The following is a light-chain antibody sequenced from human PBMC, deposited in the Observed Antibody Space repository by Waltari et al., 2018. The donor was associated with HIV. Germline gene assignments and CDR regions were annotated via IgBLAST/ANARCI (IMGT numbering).Light chain of an antibody. CDR1: QGISTY. Sequence: DIRLTQSPSSLSASVGDRVTVTCRAGQGISTYLAWYQQKPGKAPKLLIYAASTLQTGVPSRFSGSGSGTEFTLTISSLQPEDVATYYCQQVNMPFTFGPGTKVDIK. V-gene: IGKV1-9*01. CDR2: AAS. J-gene: IGKJ3*01. CDR3: QQVNMPFT.